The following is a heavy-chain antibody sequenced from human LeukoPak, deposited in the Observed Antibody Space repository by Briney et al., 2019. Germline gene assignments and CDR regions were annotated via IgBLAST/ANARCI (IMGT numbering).Heavy chain of an antibody. D-gene: IGHD4-17*01. CDR1: GGTFSSYA. CDR3: ARETNGDYSFDY. J-gene: IGHJ4*02. CDR2: IIPIFGTA. V-gene: IGHV1-69*13. Sequence: ASVKVSCKASGGTFSSYAISWVRQAPGQGLEWMGGIIPIFGTANYAQKFQGRVTITADESTSTAYMELSSLRSEDTAVYYCARETNGDYSFDYWGQGTLVTVSS.